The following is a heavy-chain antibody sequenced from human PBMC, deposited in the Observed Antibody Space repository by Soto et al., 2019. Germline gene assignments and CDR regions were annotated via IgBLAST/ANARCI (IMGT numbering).Heavy chain of an antibody. D-gene: IGHD4-17*01. Sequence: ESGGGLVKPGGSLRLSCAASGFTFSSYNMNWVRQAPGKGLEWVSSISSSSSYIYYADSVKGRFTISRDNAKNSLYLQMNSLRAEDTAVYYCARKPRYGDSSYYFDYWGQGTLVTVSS. CDR1: GFTFSSYN. CDR2: ISSSSSYI. CDR3: ARKPRYGDSSYYFDY. J-gene: IGHJ4*02. V-gene: IGHV3-21*01.